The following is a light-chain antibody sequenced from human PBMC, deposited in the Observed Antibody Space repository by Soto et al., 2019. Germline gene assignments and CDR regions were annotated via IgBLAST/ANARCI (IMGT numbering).Light chain of an antibody. V-gene: IGKV1-5*03. CDR3: QQYKVYPYT. J-gene: IGKJ2*01. Sequence: DIQMTQSPSTLSASVGDRVTITCRASQSISSWLAWYQQKPGKAPKLLINKASSLESGVPSRFSGSGSGTEFTLTISSLQPDDFATFYCQQYKVYPYTFGQGTRLDI. CDR2: KAS. CDR1: QSISSW.